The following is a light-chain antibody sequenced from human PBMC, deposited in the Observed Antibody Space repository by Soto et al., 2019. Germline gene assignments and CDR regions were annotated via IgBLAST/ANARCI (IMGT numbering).Light chain of an antibody. J-gene: IGKJ3*01. V-gene: IGKV3-11*01. CDR2: DAS. CDR1: QSVSSY. Sequence: EIVLMQSPATLSLSPGERATLSCRASQSVSSYLAWYQQKPGQAPRLLIYDASNRATGIPARFSGSGSGTDFSLTISSLDPGDFAVYYCQQRRLWPFTFGPGTKVDIK. CDR3: QQRRLWPFT.